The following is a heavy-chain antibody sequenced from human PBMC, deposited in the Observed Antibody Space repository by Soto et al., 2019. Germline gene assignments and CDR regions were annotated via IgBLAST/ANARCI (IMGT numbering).Heavy chain of an antibody. CDR3: ARSYDYVWGSYPTWDYGMDV. CDR2: ISSSSSYI. CDR1: GFTFSSYS. Sequence: EVQLVESGGGLVKPGGSLRLSCAASGFTFSSYSMNWVRQAPGKGLEWVSSISSSSSYIYYADSVKGRFTISRDNAKNSLYLQMNSLRAEDTAVYYCARSYDYVWGSYPTWDYGMDVWGQGTTDTVSS. J-gene: IGHJ6*02. V-gene: IGHV3-21*01. D-gene: IGHD3-16*02.